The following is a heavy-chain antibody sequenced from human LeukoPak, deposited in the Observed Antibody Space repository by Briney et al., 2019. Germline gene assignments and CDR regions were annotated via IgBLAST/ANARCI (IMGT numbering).Heavy chain of an antibody. V-gene: IGHV3-23*01. Sequence: HSGGSLRLSCAASGFTFSSYSMNWVRQAPGKGLEWVSAISGSGGSTYYADSVKGRFTISRDNSKNTLYLQMNSLRAEDTAVYYCAKVPPPVYDFWSGYPNYFDYWGQGTLVTVSS. CDR2: ISGSGGST. D-gene: IGHD3-3*01. J-gene: IGHJ4*02. CDR3: AKVPPPVYDFWSGYPNYFDY. CDR1: GFTFSSYS.